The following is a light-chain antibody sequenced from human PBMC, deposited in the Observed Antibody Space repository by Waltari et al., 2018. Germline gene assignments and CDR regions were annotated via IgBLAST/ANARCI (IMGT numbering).Light chain of an antibody. Sequence: QSVLTQAPSVSGAPGQRVTISCTGSSSNFGAGSDVHWYRQFPGTAPKLLISGPSIRASGVPERFSGSTSGTSASLAITGLLSEDEADYCCLSYDSSLSGWVFGGGTKLTVL. V-gene: IGLV1-40*01. CDR3: LSYDSSLSGWV. J-gene: IGLJ3*02. CDR1: SSNFGAGSD. CDR2: GPS.